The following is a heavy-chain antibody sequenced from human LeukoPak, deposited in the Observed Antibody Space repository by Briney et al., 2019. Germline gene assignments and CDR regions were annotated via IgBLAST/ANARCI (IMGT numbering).Heavy chain of an antibody. CDR3: ARGRGSGHGWFDP. J-gene: IGHJ5*02. V-gene: IGHV1-2*02. D-gene: IGHD3-10*01. Sequence: VASVKVSCKASGYTFTGYYMHWVRQAPGQGLEWMGWINPNSGGTNYAQKFHGRVTMTRDTSISTAYMELRRLRSDDTAVYYCARGRGSGHGWFDPWGQGTLVTVSS. CDR2: INPNSGGT. CDR1: GYTFTGYY.